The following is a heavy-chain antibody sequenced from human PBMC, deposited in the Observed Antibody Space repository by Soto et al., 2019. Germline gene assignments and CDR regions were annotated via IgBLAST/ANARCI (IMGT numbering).Heavy chain of an antibody. V-gene: IGHV2-5*02. CDR1: GFSLTTSGVA. CDR3: AHRVLRTVFGLVTKSAIYFDV. D-gene: IGHD3-3*01. J-gene: IGHJ4*02. Sequence: QITLNESGPTQVKPRQNLTLTCIFSGFSLTTSGVAVGWIRQSPGKAPEWPALIYWADDKRYSPSLKSRLTITKETSKNQVVLTMADLDHADTATYYCAHRVLRTVFGLVTKSAIYFDVWGQGTPVAVSS. CDR2: IYWADDK.